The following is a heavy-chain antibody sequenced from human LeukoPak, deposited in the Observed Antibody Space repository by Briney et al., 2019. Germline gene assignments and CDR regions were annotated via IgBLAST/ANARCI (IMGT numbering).Heavy chain of an antibody. J-gene: IGHJ2*01. V-gene: IGHV3-23*01. Sequence: QSGGSPRLSCAASGFTFSSYAMSWVRQAPGKGLEWVSAISGSGGSTYYADSVKGRFTISRDNSKNTLYLQMNSLRAEDTAVYYCAKDYIVATDWYFDLWGRGTLVTVSS. CDR2: ISGSGGST. CDR3: AKDYIVATDWYFDL. D-gene: IGHD5-12*01. CDR1: GFTFSSYA.